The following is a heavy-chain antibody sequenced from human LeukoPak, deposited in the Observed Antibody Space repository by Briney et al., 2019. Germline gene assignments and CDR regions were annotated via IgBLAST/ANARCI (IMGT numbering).Heavy chain of an antibody. V-gene: IGHV3-23*01. CDR2: ISGSGGST. Sequence: PGGSLRLSCAASGFTFSSYAMSWVRQAPGKGLEWVSAISGSGGSTYYADSVKGRFTISSDNSKNTLYLQMNSLRAEDTAVYYCAKVEDYYDSSGYSRDEYFQHWGQGTLVTVSS. D-gene: IGHD3-22*01. CDR1: GFTFSSYA. J-gene: IGHJ1*01. CDR3: AKVEDYYDSSGYSRDEYFQH.